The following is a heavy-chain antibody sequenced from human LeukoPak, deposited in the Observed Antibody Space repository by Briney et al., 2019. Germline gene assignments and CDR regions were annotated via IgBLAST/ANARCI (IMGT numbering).Heavy chain of an antibody. V-gene: IGHV3-7*03. CDR3: TSISLGANEDY. CDR1: GFTFRNNW. D-gene: IGHD1-26*01. CDR2: IRPDASDT. J-gene: IGHJ4*02. Sequence: GGSLRLSCAASGFTFRNNWMNWIRQTPGKGLEWVANIRPDASDTGYVDSVKGRFTISRDNAKNLLYLQMNSLRVDDTAVYYYTSISLGANEDYWGQGTRVTVSS.